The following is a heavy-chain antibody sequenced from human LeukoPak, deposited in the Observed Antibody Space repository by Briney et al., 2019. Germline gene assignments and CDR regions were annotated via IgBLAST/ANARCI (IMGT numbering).Heavy chain of an antibody. D-gene: IGHD3-3*01. CDR1: GFTFSSYG. V-gene: IGHV3-30*03. CDR2: ISYDGSNK. CDR3: ARDRGAYYDFWSGYYYYYYYGMDV. J-gene: IGHJ6*02. Sequence: GGSLRLSCAASGFTFSSYGMHWVRQAPGKGLEWVAVISYDGSNKYYADSVKGRFTISRDNSKNTLYLQMNSLRAEDTAVYYCARDRGAYYDFWSGYYYYYYYGMDVWGQGTTVTVSS.